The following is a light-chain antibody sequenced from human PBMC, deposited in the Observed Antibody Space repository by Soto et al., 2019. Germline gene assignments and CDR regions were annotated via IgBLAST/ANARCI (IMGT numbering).Light chain of an antibody. CDR1: QGISSN. CDR3: QQFNSYPIT. Sequence: DIQLTQSPSFLSVSVGDRVTITCRASQGISSNLAWYQQKPGKAPKLLIYAASTLQSGVPSRFSGSGSGTEFTLTISSLQPEDFATYYCQQFNSYPITFGQGTRLEIK. J-gene: IGKJ5*01. CDR2: AAS. V-gene: IGKV1-9*01.